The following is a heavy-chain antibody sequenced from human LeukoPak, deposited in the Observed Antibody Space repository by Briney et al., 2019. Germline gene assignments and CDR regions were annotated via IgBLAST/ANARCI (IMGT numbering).Heavy chain of an antibody. CDR2: INHSGST. D-gene: IGHD3-9*01. J-gene: IGHJ4*02. CDR3: AREYYDILTGYQGPFDY. Sequence: SETLSLTCAVYGGSFSGYYWSWIRQPPGKGLEWIGEINHSGSTNYNPSLKSRVTISVDTSKNQFSLKLSSVTAADTAVYYCAREYYDILTGYQGPFDYWGQGTLVTVSS. V-gene: IGHV4-34*01. CDR1: GGSFSGYY.